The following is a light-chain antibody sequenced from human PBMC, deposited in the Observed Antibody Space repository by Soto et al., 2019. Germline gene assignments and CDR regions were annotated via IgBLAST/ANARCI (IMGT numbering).Light chain of an antibody. J-gene: IGLJ2*01. V-gene: IGLV2-14*01. Sequence: QSVLTQPASVSGSPGQSITISCTGTSSDVGGHNYVSWYQQHPGTAPKLMIYEVTNRPSEVSNRFSGSKSGNTASLTISGLQAEGEDDYYCSSYTSSTTLDVVFGGGTKLTVL. CDR2: EVT. CDR1: SSDVGGHNY. CDR3: SSYTSSTTLDVV.